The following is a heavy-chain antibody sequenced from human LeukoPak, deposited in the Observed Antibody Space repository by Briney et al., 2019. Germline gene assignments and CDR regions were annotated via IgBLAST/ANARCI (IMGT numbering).Heavy chain of an antibody. Sequence: GGSLRLSCAASGFTFSSSWMSWVRQAPGKGLEWVANISPDGSETNYVDSVKGRFTISRDNAKNSLYLQMNSLRAEDTAVYYCARPRVPDSWGQGILVIVSS. CDR3: ARPRVPDS. V-gene: IGHV3-7*01. J-gene: IGHJ4*02. CDR2: ISPDGSET. CDR1: GFTFSSSW.